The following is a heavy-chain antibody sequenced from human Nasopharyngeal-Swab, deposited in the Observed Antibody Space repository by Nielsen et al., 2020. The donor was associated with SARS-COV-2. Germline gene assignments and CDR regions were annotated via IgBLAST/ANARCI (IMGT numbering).Heavy chain of an antibody. CDR3: AREGSSGWRYYFDY. CDR2: IKSKTDGGTT. J-gene: IGHJ4*02. CDR1: GFTFSNAW. Sequence: GGSLRLSCAASGFTFSNAWMSWVRQAPGKGLEWVGRIKSKTDGGTTDYAAPVKGRFTISRDDSKNTLYLQMNSLKTEDTAVYYCAREGSSGWRYYFDYWGQGTLVTVSS. D-gene: IGHD6-19*01. V-gene: IGHV3-15*01.